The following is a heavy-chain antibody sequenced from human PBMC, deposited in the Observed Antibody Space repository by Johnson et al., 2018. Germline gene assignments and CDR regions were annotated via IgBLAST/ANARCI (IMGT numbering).Heavy chain of an antibody. V-gene: IGHV3-33*08. Sequence: VQLVESGGGVVQPGRSLRLSCAASGFTFSSYGMHWVRQAPGKGLEWVAVISYDGSNKYYADSVKGRLPISRDNSKNTLYLQMNRLRAEDTAVYYCAASYGEYDSDKAFDIWGQGTMVTVSA. CDR1: GFTFSSYG. D-gene: IGHD5-18*01. CDR3: AASYGEYDSDKAFDI. CDR2: ISYDGSNK. J-gene: IGHJ3*02.